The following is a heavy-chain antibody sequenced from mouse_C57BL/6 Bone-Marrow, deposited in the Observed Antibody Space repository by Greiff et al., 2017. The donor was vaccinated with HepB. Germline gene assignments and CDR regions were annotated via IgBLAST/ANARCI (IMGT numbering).Heavy chain of an antibody. J-gene: IGHJ4*01. D-gene: IGHD1-1*01. CDR2: ITHSGET. V-gene: IGHV12-3*01. CDR1: GFPITSGYY. CDR3: AGVFNYYGSTMDY. Sequence: VKLVESGPGLVKPSQSLFLTCSITGFPITSGYYWIWIRQSPGKPLEWMGYITHSGETFYNPSLQSPISITRETSKNQFFLQLNSVTTEDTAMYYCAGVFNYYGSTMDYWGQGTSVTVSS.